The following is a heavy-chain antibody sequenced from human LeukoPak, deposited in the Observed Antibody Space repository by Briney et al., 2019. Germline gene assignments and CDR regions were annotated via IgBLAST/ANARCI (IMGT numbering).Heavy chain of an antibody. CDR3: ARAPTVEEAFDI. V-gene: IGHV4-39*07. J-gene: IGHJ3*02. Sequence: SETLSLTCTVSGGSISSSSHYWGWIRQPPGKGLEWIGSIYYSGSTYYNPSLKSRVTISVDTSKNQFSLKLSSVTAADTAVYYCARAPTVEEAFDIWGQGTMVTVSS. CDR1: GGSISSSSHY. D-gene: IGHD4-23*01. CDR2: IYYSGST.